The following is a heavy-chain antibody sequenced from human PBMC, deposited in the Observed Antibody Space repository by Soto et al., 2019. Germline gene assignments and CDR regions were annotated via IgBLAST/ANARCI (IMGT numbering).Heavy chain of an antibody. CDR2: IYHSGST. J-gene: IGHJ5*02. D-gene: IGHD3-10*01. Sequence: SVRCRVAYGSSISRGCSRSRVRQTPGKGLEWIGYIYHSGSTYYNPSLKSRVTISVDRSKNQFSLKLSSVTAADTAVYYCVRVPGPWGHGTLVTVSS. CDR1: YGSSISRGCS. V-gene: IGHV4-30-2*01. CDR3: VRVPGP.